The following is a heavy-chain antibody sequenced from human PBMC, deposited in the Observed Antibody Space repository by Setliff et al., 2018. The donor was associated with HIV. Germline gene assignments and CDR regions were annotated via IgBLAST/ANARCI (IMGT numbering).Heavy chain of an antibody. D-gene: IGHD6-19*01. V-gene: IGHV4-59*11. CDR2: IYYSGYT. J-gene: IGHJ5*02. Sequence: SETLSLTCAVSGGSIRSHSWNWIRQPPGKGLEWIGRIYYSGYTEYNPSLKSRVTLSVDASMNQFSLKMTSVTAADTAVYYCARRVAEQRDISEDNWFDPWGQGILVTVSS. CDR1: GGSIRSHS. CDR3: ARRVAEQRDISEDNWFDP.